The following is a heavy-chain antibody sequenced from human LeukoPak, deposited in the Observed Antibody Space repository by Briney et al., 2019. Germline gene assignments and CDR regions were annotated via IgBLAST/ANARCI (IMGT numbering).Heavy chain of an antibody. D-gene: IGHD3-16*02. Sequence: SATLSLTCAVSGYSISSGYYWGWIRQPPGKGLEWIGSIYHSGSTYYNPSLKSRVTISVDTSKNQFSLKLSSVTAADTAVYYCARYVWGSYPTFEDYWGQGTLVTVSS. J-gene: IGHJ4*02. CDR2: IYHSGST. V-gene: IGHV4-38-2*01. CDR1: GYSISSGYY. CDR3: ARYVWGSYPTFEDY.